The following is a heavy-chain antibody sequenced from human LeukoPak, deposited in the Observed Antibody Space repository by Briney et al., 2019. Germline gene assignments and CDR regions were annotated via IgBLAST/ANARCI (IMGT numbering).Heavy chain of an antibody. V-gene: IGHV4-59*01. J-gene: IGHJ4*02. Sequence: SETLSLTCAVYGGSFSGYYWSWIRQPPGKGLEWIGYIYYSGSTNYNPSLKSRVTISVDTSKNQFSLKLSSVTAADTAVYYCARGLRYYGSGSYFGYWGQGTLVTVSS. CDR2: IYYSGST. D-gene: IGHD3-10*01. CDR3: ARGLRYYGSGSYFGY. CDR1: GGSFSGYY.